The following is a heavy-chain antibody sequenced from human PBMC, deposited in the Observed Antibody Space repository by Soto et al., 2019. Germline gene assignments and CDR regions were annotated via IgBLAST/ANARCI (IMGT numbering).Heavy chain of an antibody. CDR2: IDAGNGNT. J-gene: IGHJ3*02. V-gene: IGHV1-3*05. Sequence: QVQLVQSGAEEGKPGASVKVSCMASGYTFTSHTMHWVRQAPGQRLEWMGCIDAGNGNTKYSPHLQGRLTISRDTSASTMFMELSSLRSEDTAVYYCAREVRLEWGGDFDIWGPGSIVTVA. CDR1: GYTFTSHT. D-gene: IGHD3-3*01. CDR3: AREVRLEWGGDFDI.